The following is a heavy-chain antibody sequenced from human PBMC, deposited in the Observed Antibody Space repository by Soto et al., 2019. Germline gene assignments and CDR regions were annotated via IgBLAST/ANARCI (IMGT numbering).Heavy chain of an antibody. D-gene: IGHD1-1*01. J-gene: IGHJ4*02. Sequence: WASVKVSCKASGGTFSSYAISWVRQAPGQGLEWMGGIIPIFGTANYAQKFQGRVTITADESTSTAYMELSSLRSEDTAVYYCATRYNWNDVWPNETRDYWGQGTLVTVSS. V-gene: IGHV1-69*13. CDR3: ATRYNWNDVWPNETRDY. CDR1: GGTFSSYA. CDR2: IIPIFGTA.